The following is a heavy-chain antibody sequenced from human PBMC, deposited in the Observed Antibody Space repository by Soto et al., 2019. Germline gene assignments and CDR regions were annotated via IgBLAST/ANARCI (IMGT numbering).Heavy chain of an antibody. D-gene: IGHD3-10*01. CDR1: GGSFSGYY. J-gene: IGHJ5*02. Sequence: SETLSLTCAVYGGSFSGYYWSWIRQPPGKGLEWIGEINHSGSTNYNPSLKSRVTISVDTSKNQFSLKLSSVTAADTAVYYCAREGTMVRGVIPRNNWFDPWGQGTLVTVSS. CDR2: INHSGST. CDR3: AREGTMVRGVIPRNNWFDP. V-gene: IGHV4-34*01.